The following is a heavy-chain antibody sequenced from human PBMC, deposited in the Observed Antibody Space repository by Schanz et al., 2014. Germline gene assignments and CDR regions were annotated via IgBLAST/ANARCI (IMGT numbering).Heavy chain of an antibody. D-gene: IGHD1-26*01. V-gene: IGHV3-23*04. CDR2: IASGGSHT. CDR3: ARDGAGRAPDAFDI. Sequence: DVQLVESGGGLVEPGQSLRLSCTVSGFTFENFPMSWVRQAPGKGLEWVSTIASGGSHTFYADSVTGRFTISGDNSKNTLFLQMNSLRVEDTAIYYCARDGAGRAPDAFDIWGQGTMVTVSS. CDR1: GFTFENFP. J-gene: IGHJ3*02.